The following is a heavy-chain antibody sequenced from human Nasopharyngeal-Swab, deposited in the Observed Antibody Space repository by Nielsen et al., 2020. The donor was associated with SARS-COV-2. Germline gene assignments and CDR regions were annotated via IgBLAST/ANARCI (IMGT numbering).Heavy chain of an antibody. CDR1: GFTFSSYA. V-gene: IGHV3-23*01. J-gene: IGHJ3*02. Sequence: GESLKISCAASGFTFSSYAMSWVRQAPGKGLEWASAISGSGGSTYYADSVKGRFTISRDNSKNTLYLQMNSLRAEDTAVYYCAKDTALYLAFDIWGQGTMVTVSS. CDR2: ISGSGGST. CDR3: AKDTALYLAFDI. D-gene: IGHD3-9*01.